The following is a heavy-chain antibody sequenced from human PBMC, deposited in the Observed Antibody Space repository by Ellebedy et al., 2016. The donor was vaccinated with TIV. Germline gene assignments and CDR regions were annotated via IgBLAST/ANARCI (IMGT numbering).Heavy chain of an antibody. J-gene: IGHJ4*02. V-gene: IGHV3-23*01. CDR1: GFTVSLYA. Sequence: PGESLKISCAASGFTVSLYAMSWVRQAPGKGLEWVSSINGKGDTTYHADSVRGRFTISRDNSKKTLYLQMNSLKTDDTAVYYCAKLKGFMITLGDPYDSWGQGTLVAVSS. CDR3: AKLKGFMITLGDPYDS. D-gene: IGHD3-16*01. CDR2: INGKGDTT.